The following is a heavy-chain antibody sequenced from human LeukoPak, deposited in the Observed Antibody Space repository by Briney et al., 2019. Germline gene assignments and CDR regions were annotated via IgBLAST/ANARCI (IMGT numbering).Heavy chain of an antibody. CDR3: AKSSYGYDYFDY. V-gene: IGHV3-23*01. D-gene: IGHD5-18*01. CDR1: GFTFSSYA. J-gene: IGHJ4*02. Sequence: PGGSLRLSCAASGFTFSSYAMSWVRQAPGKGLEWVSAISGSGGSTYYADSVKGRFTISRDNSKNTLYLQMKSLRAEDTAVYYCAKSSYGYDYFDYWGQGTLVTVSS. CDR2: ISGSGGST.